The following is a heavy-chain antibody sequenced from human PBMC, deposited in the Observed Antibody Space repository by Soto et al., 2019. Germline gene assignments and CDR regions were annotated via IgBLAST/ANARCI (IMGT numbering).Heavy chain of an antibody. CDR2: MQPSSGRT. CDR3: ARGVAEVVDY. J-gene: IGHJ4*02. Sequence: GASVKVSCKASGYSFTGLDINWVRQTTGQGLEWMGWMQPSSGRTGYAQKFQGRVTMTRDTSINTAYMELSSLTSDDTAFYYCARGVAEVVDYWGEGALVSVSS. D-gene: IGHD2-15*01. CDR1: GYSFTGLD. V-gene: IGHV1-8*01.